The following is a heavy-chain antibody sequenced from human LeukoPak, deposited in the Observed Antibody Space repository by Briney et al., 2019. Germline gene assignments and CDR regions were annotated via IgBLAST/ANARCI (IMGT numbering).Heavy chain of an antibody. CDR2: ISGSSSYI. CDR1: GFTFSAFS. V-gene: IGHV3-21*01. J-gene: IGHJ5*02. D-gene: IGHD3-16*01. CDR3: ARGWGRSWDENWFDA. Sequence: PGGSLRLSCAASGFTFSAFSMNWVRQAPGKGLEWVSSISGSSSYIYYADSVKGRFTISRDNAKNLVHLQMNSLRAEDTAVYYCARGWGRSWDENWFDAWGQGIRVTASS.